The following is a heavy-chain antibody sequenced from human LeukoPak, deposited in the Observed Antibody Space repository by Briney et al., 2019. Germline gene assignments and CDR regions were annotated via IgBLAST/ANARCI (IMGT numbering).Heavy chain of an antibody. CDR1: GGSISNYY. J-gene: IGHJ4*02. CDR3: ARDRGLWFGELLDY. CDR2: VYYSGTT. Sequence: SETLSLTCTVSGGSISNYYWSWIRQSPEKGLEWLGYVYYSGTTNYNPSLKSRVTISVDTSKNQFSLKLNSVTAADTAVYYCARDRGLWFGELLDYWGPGTLVTVSS. D-gene: IGHD3-10*01. V-gene: IGHV4-59*01.